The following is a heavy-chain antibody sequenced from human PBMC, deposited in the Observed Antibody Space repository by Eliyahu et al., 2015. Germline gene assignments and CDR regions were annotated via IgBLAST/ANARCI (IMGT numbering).Heavy chain of an antibody. Sequence: QVQLQESGPGLVKPSETLSLTCAVSGYSISSGYYWGWXRQPPGKGLEWIGSIYHSGSTYYNPSLKSRVTISVDTSKNQFSLKLSSVTAADTAVYYCARADYGDYYYGMDVWGQGTTVTVSS. CDR2: IYHSGST. V-gene: IGHV4-38-2*01. CDR1: GYSISSGYY. J-gene: IGHJ6*02. CDR3: ARADYGDYYYGMDV. D-gene: IGHD4-17*01.